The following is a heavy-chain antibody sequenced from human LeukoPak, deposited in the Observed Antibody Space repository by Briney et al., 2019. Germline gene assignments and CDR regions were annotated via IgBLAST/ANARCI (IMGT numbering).Heavy chain of an antibody. CDR2: ISGSGGDT. D-gene: IGHD4-17*01. V-gene: IGHV3-23*01. J-gene: IGHJ6*03. CDR3: ARYGDYHYYYYMDV. Sequence: GGSLRLSCAASGFTFSSYGMTWVRQAPGKGLEWVSAISGSGGDTHYAESVKGRFTISRDNSKNTLYLQMNSLRAEDTAVYYCARYGDYHYYYYMDVWGKGTTVTVSS. CDR1: GFTFSSYG.